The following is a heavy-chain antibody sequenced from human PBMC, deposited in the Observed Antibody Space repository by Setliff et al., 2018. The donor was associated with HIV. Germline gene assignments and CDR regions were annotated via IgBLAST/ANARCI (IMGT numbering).Heavy chain of an antibody. J-gene: IGHJ5*02. CDR2: INPSGGST. CDR3: ARDLVVGATNGYNWFDP. V-gene: IGHV1-46*01. CDR1: GYTFTSYY. D-gene: IGHD1-26*01. Sequence: GASVKVSCKASGYTFTSYYMHWVRQAPGQGLEWMGIINPSGGSTSYAQKFQGRVTMTRDTSTSTVYMELSSLRSEDTAVYYCARDLVVGATNGYNWFDPWGQGTLVTVSS.